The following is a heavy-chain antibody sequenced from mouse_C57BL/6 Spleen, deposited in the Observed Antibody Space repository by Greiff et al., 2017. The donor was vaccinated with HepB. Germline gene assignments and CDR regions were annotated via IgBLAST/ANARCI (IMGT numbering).Heavy chain of an antibody. CDR1: GYTFTGYW. Sequence: VQLQQSGAELLKPGASVKLSCKATGYTFTGYWIEWVKQRPGHGLEWIGEILPGSGSTNYNEKFKGKATFTADTSSNTAYMQLSSLTTEDSAIYYFARGAIYYYGISYVLFAYWGQGTLVTVSA. D-gene: IGHD1-1*01. J-gene: IGHJ3*01. CDR3: ARGAIYYYGISYVLFAY. V-gene: IGHV1-9*01. CDR2: ILPGSGST.